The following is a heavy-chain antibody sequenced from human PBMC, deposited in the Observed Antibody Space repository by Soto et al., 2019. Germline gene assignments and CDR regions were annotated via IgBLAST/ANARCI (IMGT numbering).Heavy chain of an antibody. CDR3: ARQVIDGALAGAGSFDY. J-gene: IGHJ4*02. D-gene: IGHD3-10*01. Sequence: QLQLQESGPGLVKPSETLSLTCTVSGGSISSSGYYWGWIRQPPGKGLEWIGSFYYSGSTYYNPSLKSRVTIPVDTSDNQFSLKLSSVTAADTAVYYCARQVIDGALAGAGSFDYWGQGTLVTVSS. CDR2: FYYSGST. CDR1: GGSISSSGYY. V-gene: IGHV4-39*01.